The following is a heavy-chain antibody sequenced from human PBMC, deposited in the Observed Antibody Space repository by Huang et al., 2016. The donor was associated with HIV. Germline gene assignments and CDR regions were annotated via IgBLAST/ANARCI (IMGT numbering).Heavy chain of an antibody. CDR2: ISYDGRSQ. CDR3: AKESRWFSDFDH. Sequence: QVHLVESGGGVVQPGGSLRLSCAASGFKLSGFGMHCVRQAPGKGLGWVAVISYDGRSQFYTDSVKGRFTISRDNSDNTLSLQMKGLRPDDTAVYYCAKESRWFSDFDHWGQGVLVSVSS. D-gene: IGHD2-15*01. J-gene: IGHJ4*02. V-gene: IGHV3-30*18. CDR1: GFKLSGFG.